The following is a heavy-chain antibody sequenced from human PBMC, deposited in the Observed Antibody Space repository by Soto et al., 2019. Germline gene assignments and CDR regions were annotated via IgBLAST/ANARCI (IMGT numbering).Heavy chain of an antibody. CDR2: IYGSDDK. CDR3: AHRALSCFDV. J-gene: IGHJ4*02. CDR1: GFSLTTGGVA. V-gene: IGHV2-5*01. Sequence: QITLKESGPPLVKPTQTLTLTCSFSGFSLTTGGVAVGWIRHPPEKALEWLALIYGSDDKRYSPSMQSSLTITNETSKNQVVLTMTHMDPVHTATYYSAHRALSCFDVWGQGLLGTGSS.